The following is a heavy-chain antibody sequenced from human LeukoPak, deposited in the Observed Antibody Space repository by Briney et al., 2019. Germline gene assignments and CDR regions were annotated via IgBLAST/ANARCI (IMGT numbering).Heavy chain of an antibody. CDR2: IYSGGST. D-gene: IGHD6-6*01. J-gene: IGHJ1*01. V-gene: IGHV4-59*01. CDR1: GGSISSYY. Sequence: PSETLSLTRTVSGGSISSYYWSWIRQPPGKGLEWIGYIYSGGSTNYNPSLQSRVTISVDTSKNQFSLNLNSVTAADTAVYYCARGGAARLHFQNWGQGTLVTVSS. CDR3: ARGGAARLHFQN.